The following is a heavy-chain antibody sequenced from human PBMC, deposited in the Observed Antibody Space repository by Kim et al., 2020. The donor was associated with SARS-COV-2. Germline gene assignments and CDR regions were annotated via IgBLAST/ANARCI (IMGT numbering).Heavy chain of an antibody. V-gene: IGHV1-46*01. D-gene: IGHD6-6*01. Sequence: KFQGRVTMTRDTSTSTVYMELSSLRSEDTAVYYCARDWKGAARRWLFDYWGQGTLVTVSS. J-gene: IGHJ4*02. CDR3: ARDWKGAARRWLFDY.